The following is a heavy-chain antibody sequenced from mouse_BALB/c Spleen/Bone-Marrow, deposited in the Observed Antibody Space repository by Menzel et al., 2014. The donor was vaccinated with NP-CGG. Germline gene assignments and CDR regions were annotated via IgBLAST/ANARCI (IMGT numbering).Heavy chain of an antibody. CDR1: GYTFTDYE. V-gene: IGHV1-15*01. J-gene: IGHJ4*01. CDR2: IHPRSGGT. Sequence: QVQLKQSGAELVRPGASVKLSCKALGYTFTDYEIHWVKQTPVHGLEWIGAIHPRSGGTAYNQKFKGKATLTADKSSSIAYMEPSSLTSEDSAVYYCTRDGDGYYPYTLDNWGQGTSVTVSS. D-gene: IGHD2-3*01. CDR3: TRDGDGYYPYTLDN.